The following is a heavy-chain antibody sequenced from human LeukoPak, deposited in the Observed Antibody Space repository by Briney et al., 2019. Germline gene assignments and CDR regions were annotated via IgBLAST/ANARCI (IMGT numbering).Heavy chain of an antibody. D-gene: IGHD3-22*01. Sequence: ASETLSLTCAVYGGSFSGYYWSWIRQPPGKGLEWIGYIYYSGSTNYNPSLKSRVTISVDTSKNQFSLKLSSVTAADTAVYYCARESTQPPRTYYYDSSGIYGAGYFDYWGQGTLVPSPQ. J-gene: IGHJ4*02. CDR1: GGSFSGYY. CDR3: ARESTQPPRTYYYDSSGIYGAGYFDY. CDR2: IYYSGST. V-gene: IGHV4-59*01.